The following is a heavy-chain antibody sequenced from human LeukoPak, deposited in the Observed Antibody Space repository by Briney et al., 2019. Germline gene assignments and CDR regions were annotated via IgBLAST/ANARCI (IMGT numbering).Heavy chain of an antibody. Sequence: GGSLRLSCAASGFTFSSYGMHWVRQAPGKGLEWVAVIWYDGSNKYYAGSVKGRLTISRDNSKNTLYLQMNSLRVEDTAVYYCARSMVRGVIISGFDYWGQGTLVTVSS. CDR2: IWYDGSNK. J-gene: IGHJ4*02. D-gene: IGHD3-10*01. CDR1: GFTFSSYG. CDR3: ARSMVRGVIISGFDY. V-gene: IGHV3-33*01.